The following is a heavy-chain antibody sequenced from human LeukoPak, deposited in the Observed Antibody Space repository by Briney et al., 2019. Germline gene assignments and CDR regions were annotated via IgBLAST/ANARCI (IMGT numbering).Heavy chain of an antibody. Sequence: SVKVSCKASGGTFSSYAISWVRQAPGQGLEWMGGIIPIFGTANYAQKFQGRVTITADKSTSTAYMELSSLRSEDTAVYYCVGAGYGSGNPTAMDAWGKGTTVTVSS. CDR3: VGAGYGSGNPTAMDA. CDR2: IIPIFGTA. V-gene: IGHV1-69*06. D-gene: IGHD3-10*01. J-gene: IGHJ6*04. CDR1: GGTFSSYA.